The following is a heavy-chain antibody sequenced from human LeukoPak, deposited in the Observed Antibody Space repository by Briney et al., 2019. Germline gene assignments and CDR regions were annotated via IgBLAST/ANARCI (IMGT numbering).Heavy chain of an antibody. D-gene: IGHD3-10*01. CDR2: IYCSGST. J-gene: IGHJ4*02. CDR1: GGSISSSSYY. CDR3: ARRNPNYYGSGSYPDY. V-gene: IGHV4-39*01. Sequence: SETLSLTCTVSGGSISSSSYYWGWIRQPPGKGLEWIGSIYCSGSTYYNPSLKSRVTISVDTSKNQFSLKLSSVTAADTAVYYCARRNPNYYGSGSYPDYWGQGTLVTVSS.